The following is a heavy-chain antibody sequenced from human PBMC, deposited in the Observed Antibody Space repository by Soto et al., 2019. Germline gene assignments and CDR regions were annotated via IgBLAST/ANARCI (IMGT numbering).Heavy chain of an antibody. V-gene: IGHV3-23*01. CDR3: ARAQPMVDYFDY. CDR1: GFTFSSYS. CDR2: ISGSGGST. D-gene: IGHD2-15*01. J-gene: IGHJ4*02. Sequence: GGSLRLSCAASGFTFSSYSMSWVRQAPGKGLEWVSAISGSGGSTNYADSVKGRFTISRDNSKNTLYLQMNSLRAEDTAVYYCARAQPMVDYFDYWGQGTLVTVSS.